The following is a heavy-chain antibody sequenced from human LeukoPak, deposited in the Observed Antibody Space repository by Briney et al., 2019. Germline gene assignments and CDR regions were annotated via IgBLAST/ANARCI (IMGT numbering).Heavy chain of an antibody. CDR3: ARESGWYYYDSSGYYNHYYYYGMDV. CDR2: IYTSGST. D-gene: IGHD3-22*01. Sequence: SETLPLTCTVSGGSISSYYWSWIRQPAGKGLEWIGRIYTSGSTNYNPSLKSRVTMSVDTSKNQFSLKLSSVTAADTAVYYCARESGWYYYDSSGYYNHYYYYGMDVWGQRTTVTVSS. J-gene: IGHJ6*02. V-gene: IGHV4-4*07. CDR1: GGSISSYY.